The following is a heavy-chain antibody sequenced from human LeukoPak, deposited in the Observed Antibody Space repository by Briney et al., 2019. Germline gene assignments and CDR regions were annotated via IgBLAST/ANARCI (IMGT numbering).Heavy chain of an antibody. CDR3: ARVHGSSWYRRFYFDY. D-gene: IGHD6-13*01. V-gene: IGHV4-34*01. Sequence: SETLSLTCAVCGGSFNTYYWSWIRQPPGKGLEWIGEINHSGSTNYNPSLKSRFTISVDTSKNQFSLKLSSVTAADTAVYYCARVHGSSWYRRFYFDYWGQGTLVTVSS. CDR2: INHSGST. J-gene: IGHJ4*02. CDR1: GGSFNTYY.